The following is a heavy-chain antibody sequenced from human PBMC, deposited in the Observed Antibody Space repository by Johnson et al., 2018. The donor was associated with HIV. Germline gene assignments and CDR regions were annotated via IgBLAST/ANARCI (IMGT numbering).Heavy chain of an antibody. J-gene: IGHJ3*01. D-gene: IGHD6-13*01. CDR1: GFTFSSYG. CDR2: IRFDGSNK. V-gene: IGHV3-30*02. Sequence: QVQLVESGGGVVQPGGSLRLSCAASGFTFSSYGMHWVRQAPGKGLEWVAFIRFDGSNKYYVDSVKGRFTISRDSSKNTLYLQMNSLRPEDTAVYYCAKHNGLDSSGSFDAFDVWGQGTVVTVSS. CDR3: AKHNGLDSSGSFDAFDV.